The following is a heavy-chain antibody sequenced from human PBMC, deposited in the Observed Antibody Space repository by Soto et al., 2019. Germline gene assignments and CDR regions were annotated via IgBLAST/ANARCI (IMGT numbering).Heavy chain of an antibody. CDR1: GFTFDDYA. V-gene: IGHV3-9*01. CDR3: ARDPTYFYDSSGYYDY. D-gene: IGHD3-22*01. CDR2: ISWNSGSI. J-gene: IGHJ4*02. Sequence: GGSLRLSCAASGFTFDDYAMHWVRQAPGKGLEWVSGISWNSGSIGYADSVKGRFTISRDNAKNSLYLQMNSLRAEDTAVYYCARDPTYFYDSSGYYDYWGQGTLVTVSS.